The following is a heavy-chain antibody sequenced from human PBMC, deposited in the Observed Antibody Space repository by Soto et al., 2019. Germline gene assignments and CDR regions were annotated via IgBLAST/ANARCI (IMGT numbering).Heavy chain of an antibody. CDR3: ARDMEEKITMVRGVTAVGYYYYGMDV. CDR2: ISSSSSYI. Sequence: EVQLVESGGGLVKPGGSLRLSCAASGFTFSSYSMNWVRQAPGQGLEWVSSISSSSSYIDYADSVKGRFTICRDNAKNSLYLQMNSLRAEDTAVYYCARDMEEKITMVRGVTAVGYYYYGMDVWGQGTTVTVSS. CDR1: GFTFSSYS. J-gene: IGHJ6*02. V-gene: IGHV3-21*01. D-gene: IGHD3-10*01.